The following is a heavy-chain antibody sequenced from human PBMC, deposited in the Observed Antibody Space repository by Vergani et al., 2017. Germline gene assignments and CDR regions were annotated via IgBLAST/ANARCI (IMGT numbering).Heavy chain of an antibody. V-gene: IGHV3-9*01. J-gene: IGHJ5*02. CDR2: ISWNSGST. CDR1: GFTFDDYA. CDR3: AKGGVLDSGRYNWFDP. D-gene: IGHD6-19*01. Sequence: EVQLVESGGGLVQPGRSLRLSCAASGFTFDDYAMHWVRQAPGKGLEWVSGISWNSGSTCYADSVKGRFTISRDNAKNSLYLQMNSLRDEDTALYYCAKGGVLDSGRYNWFDPWGQGTLVTVSS.